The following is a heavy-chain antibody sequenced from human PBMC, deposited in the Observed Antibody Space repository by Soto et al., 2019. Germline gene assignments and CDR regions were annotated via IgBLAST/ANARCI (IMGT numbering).Heavy chain of an antibody. V-gene: IGHV4-39*07. CDR3: AREGYSSGYYYYYGMDV. CDR2: IHYSGST. Sequence: PSETLSLTCTVSGGSIISNDKYWGWIRQPPGKGLDWIGTIHYSGSTYYNPSLKSRVTMSVDTSQNQFSLKLSSVTAADTAVYYCAREGYSSGYYYYYGMDVWGQGTTVTVSS. CDR1: GGSIISNDKY. J-gene: IGHJ6*02. D-gene: IGHD3-22*01.